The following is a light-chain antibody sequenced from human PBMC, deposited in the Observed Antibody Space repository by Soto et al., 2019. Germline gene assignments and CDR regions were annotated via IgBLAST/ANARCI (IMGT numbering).Light chain of an antibody. CDR2: DVS. V-gene: IGLV2-14*01. CDR3: SSYTSSSTPYV. Sequence: ALTQPASVSGSPGQSITISCTGTSSDVGGYNYVSWYQQHPGKAPKFMIYDVSNRPSGVSNRFSGSKSGNTASLTISGLQAEDEADYYCSSYTSSSTPYVFGTGTKLTVL. CDR1: SSDVGGYNY. J-gene: IGLJ1*01.